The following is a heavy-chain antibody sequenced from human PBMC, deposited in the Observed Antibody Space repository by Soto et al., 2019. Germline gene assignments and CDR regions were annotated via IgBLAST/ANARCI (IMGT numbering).Heavy chain of an antibody. D-gene: IGHD7-27*01. CDR3: ARGRYCLTGRCFPNWFDS. CDR2: IYKSATT. V-gene: IGHV4-30-4*01. CDR1: GDSISNLDYF. Sequence: ASETLSLTCSVSGDSISNLDYFWSWIRQPPGQALEYIGYIYKSATTYYNPSFESRVAISVDTSKSQFSLNVTSVTAADTAVYFCARGRYCLTGRCFPNWFDSWGQGALVTVSS. J-gene: IGHJ5*01.